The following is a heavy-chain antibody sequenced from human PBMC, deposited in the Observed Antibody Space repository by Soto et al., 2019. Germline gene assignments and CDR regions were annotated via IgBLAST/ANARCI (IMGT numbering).Heavy chain of an antibody. CDR1: GDSVSSNSAA. CDR2: TYYRSKWYN. D-gene: IGHD2-15*01. J-gene: IGHJ5*02. CDR3: ARVLGYCSGGSCPNWFDP. Sequence: SQTLSLTCAISGDSVSSNSAAWNWIRQSPSRGLEWLGRTYYRSKWYNDYAVSVKSRITINPDTSKNQFSLQLNSVTPEDTAVYYCARVLGYCSGGSCPNWFDPWGQGTLVTV. V-gene: IGHV6-1*01.